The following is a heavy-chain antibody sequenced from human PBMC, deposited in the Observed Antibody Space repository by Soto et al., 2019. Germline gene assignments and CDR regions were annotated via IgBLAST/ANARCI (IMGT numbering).Heavy chain of an antibody. CDR2: ISAYNGNT. Sequence: QVQLVQSGAEVKKPGASVKVSCKASGYTFTSYGISWVRQAPGQGLEWMGGISAYNGNTNYAQKLQGKVTMTTATSTSTAYRELRSLRSDDTAVYYCAGEYYYGSGGAYWGQGTLVTVSS. D-gene: IGHD3-10*01. CDR1: GYTFTSYG. CDR3: AGEYYYGSGGAY. V-gene: IGHV1-18*01. J-gene: IGHJ4*02.